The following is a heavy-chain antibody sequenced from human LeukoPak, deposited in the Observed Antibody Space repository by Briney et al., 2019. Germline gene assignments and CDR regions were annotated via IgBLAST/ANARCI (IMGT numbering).Heavy chain of an antibody. J-gene: IGHJ4*02. D-gene: IGHD7-27*01. CDR2: IKQDASEK. Sequence: GGTLTLSCAASGFTFSSYWLSWVRQAPGKGLEWVANIKQDASEKYYVGSVKGRFTISRDNANNSLYLQMNSLRAEGTTVYFCASGDNFDYWGQGTLVTVSS. V-gene: IGHV3-7*01. CDR1: GFTFSSYW. CDR3: ASGDNFDY.